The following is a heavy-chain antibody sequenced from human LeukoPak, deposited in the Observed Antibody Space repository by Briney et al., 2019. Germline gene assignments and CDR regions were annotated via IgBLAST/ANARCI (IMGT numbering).Heavy chain of an antibody. CDR3: VRSAFHAGSGNYYDY. V-gene: IGHV3-74*03. Sequence: GGSLRLSCAASGFTFSNYWIHWVRQAPGKGLVWVSRIDNAGCITTYADSVKGRFTISRDNAENTLYLQMNSLRVEDTAVYYCVRSAFHAGSGNYYDYWGQGTLVTVSS. J-gene: IGHJ4*02. D-gene: IGHD3-22*01. CDR2: IDNAGCIT. CDR1: GFTFSNYW.